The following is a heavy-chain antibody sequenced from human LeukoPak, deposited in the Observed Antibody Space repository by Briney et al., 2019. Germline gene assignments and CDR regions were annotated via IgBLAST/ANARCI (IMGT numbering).Heavy chain of an antibody. CDR1: GGSITTTDFD. D-gene: IGHD1-26*01. CDR3: ARFKGGTGFDY. CDR2: ISSSGKA. V-gene: IGHV4-39*01. Sequence: SETLSLTCAISGGSITTTDFDWAWIRQPPGQGFEWIATISSSGKAYYYPSLMSRVTISVDTSKNQFSLDVTSVTAADTGLFYCARFKGGTGFDYWGRGILVIVS. J-gene: IGHJ4*02.